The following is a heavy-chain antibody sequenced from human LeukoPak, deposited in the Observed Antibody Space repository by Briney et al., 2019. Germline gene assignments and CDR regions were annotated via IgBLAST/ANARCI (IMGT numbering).Heavy chain of an antibody. D-gene: IGHD3-22*01. CDR3: ANSFDSSGYFSFDY. V-gene: IGHV1-2*02. J-gene: IGHJ4*02. CDR2: INPNGGGT. Sequence: ASVKVSCKASGYTFTDYYMHWVRQAPGQGLEWMGWINPNGGGTTYAQKFQGRVTITRDTSISTACMELGSLRSDETAVYYCANSFDSSGYFSFDYWGQGTLVTVSS. CDR1: GYTFTDYY.